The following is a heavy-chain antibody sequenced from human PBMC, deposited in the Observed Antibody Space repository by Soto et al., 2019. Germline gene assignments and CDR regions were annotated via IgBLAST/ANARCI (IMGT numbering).Heavy chain of an antibody. CDR1: GFTFSNYV. J-gene: IGHJ4*02. V-gene: IGHV3-23*01. D-gene: IGHD6-19*01. CDR2: ISGSGIST. Sequence: PGGSLRLSCTASGFTFSNYVMSWVRQAPGRGLEWVSAISGSGISTFYADSVKGRSIISRDNSKNTLYLQMNSLRAEDTAVYYCAKDQYSSGWYLDYWGQGTLVTVSS. CDR3: AKDQYSSGWYLDY.